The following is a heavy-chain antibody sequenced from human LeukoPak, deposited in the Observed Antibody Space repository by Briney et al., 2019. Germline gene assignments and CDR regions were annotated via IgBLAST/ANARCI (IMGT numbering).Heavy chain of an antibody. J-gene: IGHJ6*03. Sequence: GGSLRLSCAASRFIFSDYAMHWVRQAPGKGLEWVAVISYDGSNTYYADSVKGRFTISRDNSKNTLFLQMNSLSSEDTAVYYCARRSGDSYYYYMDVWGTGPTVTVSS. CDR3: ARRSGDSYYYYMDV. D-gene: IGHD1-26*01. V-gene: IGHV3-30*04. CDR1: RFIFSDYA. CDR2: ISYDGSNT.